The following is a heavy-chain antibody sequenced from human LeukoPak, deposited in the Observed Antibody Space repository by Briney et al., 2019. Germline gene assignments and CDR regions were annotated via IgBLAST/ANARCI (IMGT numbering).Heavy chain of an antibody. D-gene: IGHD3-16*02. V-gene: IGHV1-18*01. CDR2: ISAYNGNT. Sequence: ASVKVSCKASGYTFTSYGISWVRQAPGQGLEWMGWISAYNGNTNYAQKLQGRVTMTTDTSTSTAYMELRSLRSDDTAVYYCARAYENVWGSYRYCSFEYWGQGTLVTVSS. CDR1: GYTFTSYG. CDR3: ARAYENVWGSYRYCSFEY. J-gene: IGHJ4*02.